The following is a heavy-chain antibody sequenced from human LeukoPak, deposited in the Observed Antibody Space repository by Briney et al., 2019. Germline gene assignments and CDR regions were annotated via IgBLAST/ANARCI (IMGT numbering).Heavy chain of an antibody. CDR2: INHSGST. CDR1: GGSFSGYY. V-gene: IGHV4-34*01. J-gene: IGHJ4*02. Sequence: SETLSLTCAVYGGSFSGYYWSWIRQPPGKGLEWIGEINHSGSTNYNPSLKSRVTISVDTSKNQFSLKLSSVTAADTAVYYCARGGVRLRYFDWLSPYYFDYWGQGTLVTVSS. CDR3: ARGGVRLRYFDWLSPYYFDY. D-gene: IGHD3-9*01.